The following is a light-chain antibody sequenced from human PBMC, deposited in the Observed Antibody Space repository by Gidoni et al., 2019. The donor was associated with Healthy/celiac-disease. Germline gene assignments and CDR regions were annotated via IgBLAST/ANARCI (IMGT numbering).Light chain of an antibody. J-gene: IGLJ2*01. Sequence: QSALTQPASVSGSHGQAITISCTGTSSDVGSYNLFSWYQQHPGKAPKLMIYEGSKRPSGVSNRFSGSKSGNTASLTISGLQAEDDADYYCCSYAGSSTYVVFGGGTKLTVL. V-gene: IGLV2-23*01. CDR3: CSYAGSSTYVV. CDR1: SSDVGSYNL. CDR2: EGS.